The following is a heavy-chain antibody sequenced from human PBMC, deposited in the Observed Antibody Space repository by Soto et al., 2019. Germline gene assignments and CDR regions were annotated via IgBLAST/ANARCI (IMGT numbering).Heavy chain of an antibody. CDR1: GCSISSSSYY. D-gene: IGHD6-6*01. V-gene: IGHV4-39*01. Sequence: TXETLSLTCTVSGCSISSSSYYWGWIRQPRGKGLEWIGSIYYSGSTYYNPSLKSRVTISVDTSKNQFSLKLSSVTAADTAVYYCARRRHWVAARPYPFDYWGQGTLVTVSS. J-gene: IGHJ4*02. CDR3: ARRRHWVAARPYPFDY. CDR2: IYYSGST.